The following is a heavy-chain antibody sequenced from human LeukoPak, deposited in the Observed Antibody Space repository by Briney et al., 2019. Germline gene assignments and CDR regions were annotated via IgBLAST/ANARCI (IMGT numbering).Heavy chain of an antibody. V-gene: IGHV4-34*01. J-gene: IGHJ4*01. CDR3: ARERNGEDY. CDR1: GGSFSGYY. CDR2: INHSGSN. D-gene: IGHD7-27*01. Sequence: SETLTLICAVYGGSFSGYYGSWIRQPPGKGLEWIGEINHSGSNKYNPSLKSRVTISVDTSKNQFSLKLSSVTAADTAVYYCARERNGEDYWGHGTLVTVSS.